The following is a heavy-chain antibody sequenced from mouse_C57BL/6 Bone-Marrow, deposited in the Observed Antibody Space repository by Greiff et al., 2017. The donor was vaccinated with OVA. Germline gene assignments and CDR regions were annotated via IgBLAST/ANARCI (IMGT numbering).Heavy chain of an antibody. Sequence: EVQLVESGGGLVKPGGSLKLSCAASGFTFSDYGMHWVSQAPEKGLEWVAYISSGSSTINYADTVKGRSTFSRDKAKNTLFLQMTSLRSEDTAMYYCARDGGFAYWGQGTLVTVSA. CDR2: ISSGSSTI. J-gene: IGHJ3*01. CDR3: ARDGGFAY. V-gene: IGHV5-17*01. CDR1: GFTFSDYG.